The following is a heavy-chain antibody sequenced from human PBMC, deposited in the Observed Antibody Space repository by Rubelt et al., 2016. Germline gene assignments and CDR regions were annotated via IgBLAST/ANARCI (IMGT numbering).Heavy chain of an antibody. V-gene: IGHV3-23*01. D-gene: IGHD3/OR15-3a*01. Sequence: EVQLLESGGGLVQPGGSLRLSCAASGFTFSSYAMSWVRQAPGKGLEWVSAISGSGGSTYYADSVKGRFTNSRDNSKNTLYLQMNSLRAEDTAVYYCAKGTGPRQGGTDYWGQGTLVTVSS. CDR2: ISGSGGST. CDR3: AKGTGPRQGGTDY. J-gene: IGHJ4*02. CDR1: GFTFSSYA.